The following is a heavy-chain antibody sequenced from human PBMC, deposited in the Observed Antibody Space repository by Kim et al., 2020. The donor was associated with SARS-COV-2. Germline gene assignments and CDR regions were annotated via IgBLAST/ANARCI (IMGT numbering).Heavy chain of an antibody. V-gene: IGHV4-59*13. Sequence: ETLSITCTVSGGSISSYYWSWIRQPPGKGLEWIGYIYYSGSTNYNPSLKSRVTISVDTSKNQFSLKLSSVTAADTAVYYCARAPPATIFGVVTAFDYW. CDR3: ARAPPATIFGVVTAFDY. CDR1: GGSISSYY. CDR2: IYYSGST. D-gene: IGHD3-3*01. J-gene: IGHJ4*01.